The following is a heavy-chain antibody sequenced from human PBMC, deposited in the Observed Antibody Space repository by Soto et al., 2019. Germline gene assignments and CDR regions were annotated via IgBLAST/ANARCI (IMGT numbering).Heavy chain of an antibody. CDR2: IIPIFGTA. V-gene: IGHV1-69*01. D-gene: IGHD3-22*01. CDR3: ASAVGIVAPGGAFAI. Sequence: QVQLVQSVAEVKKPGSSVKVSCKASGGTFSSYAISWVRQAPGQGLEWMGGIIPIFGTANYAQKFQGRVKINADESTSTADMELSSLRSEYTAVYYCASAVGIVAPGGAFAIRGNVTMVIVSS. J-gene: IGHJ3*02. CDR1: GGTFSSYA.